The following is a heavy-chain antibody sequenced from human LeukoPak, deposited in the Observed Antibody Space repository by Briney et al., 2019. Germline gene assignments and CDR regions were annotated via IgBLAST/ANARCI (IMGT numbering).Heavy chain of an antibody. D-gene: IGHD5-18*01. CDR2: ISNNGGST. CDR3: VRGYGYGTLHL. Sequence: TGGSLRLSCSASGFTFSNYAIHWVRQAPGKGLEYVSAISNNGGSTYYADSVKGRFTISRDNSKNTVYLQMSSLRAEDTAVFYCVRGYGYGTLHLWGQGTLVTVSS. CDR1: GFTFSNYA. J-gene: IGHJ1*01. V-gene: IGHV3-64D*06.